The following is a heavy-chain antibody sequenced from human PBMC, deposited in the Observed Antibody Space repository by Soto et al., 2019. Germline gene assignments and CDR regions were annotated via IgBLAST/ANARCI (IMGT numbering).Heavy chain of an antibody. CDR3: EKASSDCSSVLCTPPYFYYAMDV. V-gene: IGHV1-69*06. CDR1: GGTFSNYA. CDR2: IIPIFGTS. D-gene: IGHD2-2*01. J-gene: IGHJ6*02. Sequence: QVQLVQSGAEVKKPGSSVNVSCKASGGTFSNYAISWVRQAPGQGLEWMGGIIPIFGTSNWAERFQGRVTFSADKSSATAYMNLSSLRTDDTDIYYCEKASSDCSSVLCTPPYFYYAMDVCGQGTTVTVSS.